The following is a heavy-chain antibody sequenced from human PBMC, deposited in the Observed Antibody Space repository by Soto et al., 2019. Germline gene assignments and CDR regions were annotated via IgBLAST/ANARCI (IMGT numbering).Heavy chain of an antibody. CDR3: AREKGDGEVRGVIINYGMDV. V-gene: IGHV1-69*01. CDR2: IIPIVGTA. Sequence: QVQLVQSGAEVKKPGSSVKVSCKASGGTFSSYAISWVRQAPGQGLEWMGGIIPIVGTANYEQKFQGRVTITADESTSTAYMELSSLRSEDTAVYYCAREKGDGEVRGVIINYGMDVWGQGTTVTVSS. J-gene: IGHJ6*02. CDR1: GGTFSSYA. D-gene: IGHD3-10*01.